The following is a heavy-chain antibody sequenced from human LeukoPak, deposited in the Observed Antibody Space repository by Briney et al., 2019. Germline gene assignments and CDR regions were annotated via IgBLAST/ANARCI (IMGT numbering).Heavy chain of an antibody. CDR1: GGTFNSFV. V-gene: IGHV1-69*13. Sequence: GASVKVSCKSSGGTFNSFVISWVRQAPGQGLEWMGVIIPLFGTANYAQKFQDRATITADESTSTAYMELSSLRSEDTSFYYCARLGGDSSDYPFDHWGQGTLVTVSS. D-gene: IGHD3-22*01. CDR3: ARLGGDSSDYPFDH. J-gene: IGHJ4*02. CDR2: IIPLFGTA.